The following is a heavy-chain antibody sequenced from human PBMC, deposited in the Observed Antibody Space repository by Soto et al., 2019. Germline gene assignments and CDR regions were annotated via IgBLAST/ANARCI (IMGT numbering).Heavy chain of an antibody. CDR3: AKGGATLTSAEYFQY. J-gene: IGHJ1*01. Sequence: VQLVESGGDVFQPGRSLRLACAASGFTFSNYVMHWVRQAPGKGLEWVALISNDGNNEYYADSVKGRFTISRDNSRNTLYLNMDSLRPEDAAVYYCAKGGATLTSAEYFQYWGQGTLVTVSS. V-gene: IGHV3-30*18. CDR1: GFTFSNYV. D-gene: IGHD1-26*01. CDR2: ISNDGNNE.